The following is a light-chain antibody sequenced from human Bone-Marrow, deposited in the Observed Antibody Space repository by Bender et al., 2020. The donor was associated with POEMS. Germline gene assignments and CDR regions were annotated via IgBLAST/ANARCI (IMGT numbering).Light chain of an antibody. CDR3: QAWDGSTAL. V-gene: IGLV3-1*01. Sequence: SFDFTQPPSVSVSLGQTASISCSGDKLGDKYVSWYQHKTGQSPIVVIYEDSARPSGIPERFSGSNSGNTATLTISGTQAMDEADYYCQAWDGSTALFGGGTKLTVL. CDR1: KLGDKY. J-gene: IGLJ2*01. CDR2: EDS.